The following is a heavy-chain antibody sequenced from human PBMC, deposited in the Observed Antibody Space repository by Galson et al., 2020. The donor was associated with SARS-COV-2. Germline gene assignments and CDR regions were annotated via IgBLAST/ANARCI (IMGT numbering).Heavy chain of an antibody. V-gene: IGHV3-33*01. CDR3: ARDYYGSGSYDNWFDP. CDR2: IWSDGSHK. J-gene: IGHJ5*02. D-gene: IGHD3-10*01. Sequence: GGSLRLSCAASGFSFSTYAMHWVRQAPGKGLEWVAVIWSDGSHKSYADSVKGRFIISRDNSKNTLYLQMISLRAEDTAVYYCARDYYGSGSYDNWFDPWGQGTLVTVSS. CDR1: GFSFSTYA.